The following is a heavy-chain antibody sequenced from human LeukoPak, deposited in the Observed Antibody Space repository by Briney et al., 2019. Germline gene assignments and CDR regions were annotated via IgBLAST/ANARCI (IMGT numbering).Heavy chain of an antibody. CDR2: ISGFNGAT. Sequence: ASVKVSCKASGYTFTIYGISWVRQAPGQGLEWMGWISGFNGATNYAQKFQGRVTMTIDTSTNTTYMELRSLRSDDTAVYYCARASTTDTYYYYGMDVWGQGTTVTVSS. CDR1: GYTFTIYG. J-gene: IGHJ6*02. CDR3: ARASTTDTYYYYGMDV. D-gene: IGHD1-26*01. V-gene: IGHV1-18*01.